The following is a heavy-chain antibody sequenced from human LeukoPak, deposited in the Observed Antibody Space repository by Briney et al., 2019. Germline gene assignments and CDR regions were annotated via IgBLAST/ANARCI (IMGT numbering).Heavy chain of an antibody. CDR1: GFTLSNYW. V-gene: IGHV3-74*01. D-gene: IGHD6-19*01. Sequence: GGSLTLSCAASGFTLSNYWMHWVRQAPGKGLVWVSRINSDGSSTSYADSVKGRFTISRDHVKNTLYLQMNSLRAEDTAVYYCARVRSSGWSYFDYWGQGTLVTVSS. CDR3: ARVRSSGWSYFDY. CDR2: INSDGSST. J-gene: IGHJ4*02.